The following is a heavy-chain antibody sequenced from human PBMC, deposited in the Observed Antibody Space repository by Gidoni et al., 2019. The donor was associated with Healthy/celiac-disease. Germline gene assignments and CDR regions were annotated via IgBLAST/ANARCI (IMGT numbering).Heavy chain of an antibody. J-gene: IGHJ4*02. D-gene: IGHD6-19*01. CDR1: GFTFSSYA. CDR3: ANAPVAGIPREY. Sequence: EVQLLESGGGLVQPGGSLRLSCAASGFTFSSYAMRWVRQAPGKGLEWVSAISGSGGSTYYADSVKGRFTISRDNSKNTRYLQMNSLRAEDTAVYYCANAPVAGIPREYWGQGTLVTVSS. V-gene: IGHV3-23*01. CDR2: ISGSGGST.